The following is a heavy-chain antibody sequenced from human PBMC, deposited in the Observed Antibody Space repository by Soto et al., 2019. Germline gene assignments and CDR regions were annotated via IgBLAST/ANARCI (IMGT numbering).Heavy chain of an antibody. CDR2: IGHDGSSE. Sequence: QVKLVESGGGVVQPGTCLRLSCAASGFNFRNYGMNWVRQAPGKGLEWVAVIGHDGSSEKYADSVKGRITISRDDSKKTLYLHMNNPTGECTAVYCCASGGYSSGWPRFDQLGEGSLVTISS. D-gene: IGHD3-22*01. J-gene: IGHJ5*02. CDR3: ASGGYSSGWPRFDQ. V-gene: IGHV3-33*01. CDR1: GFNFRNYG.